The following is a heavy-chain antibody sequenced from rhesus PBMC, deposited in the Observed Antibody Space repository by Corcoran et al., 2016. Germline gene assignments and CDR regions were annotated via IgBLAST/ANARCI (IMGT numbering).Heavy chain of an antibody. Sequence: QVQLQESGPGLVKPSETLSLTCAVSGYSISGYYWSWIRQAPGKGLEWIGYITYSGGTSYNPSLKSRVTISRDTSKNQFSLKLSSVTAADTAVYYCARDITVAGGFDYWGQGVLVTVSS. D-gene: IGHD4-29*01. J-gene: IGHJ4*01. CDR2: ITYSGGT. V-gene: IGHV4-122*02. CDR1: GYSISGYY. CDR3: ARDITVAGGFDY.